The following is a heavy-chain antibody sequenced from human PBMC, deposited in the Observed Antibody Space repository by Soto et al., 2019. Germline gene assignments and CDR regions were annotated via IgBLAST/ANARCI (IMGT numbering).Heavy chain of an antibody. Sequence: ASVKVSCKASGYTFTSYDINWVRQATGQGLEWMGWMNPNSGNTGYAQKFQGRVTMTRNTSISTAYMELSSLRSEDTAVYYCARLPVSGTGAHYYYYGMDVWGQGTTVTVSS. CDR2: MNPNSGNT. V-gene: IGHV1-8*01. CDR1: GYTFTSYD. J-gene: IGHJ6*02. CDR3: ARLPVSGTGAHYYYYGMDV. D-gene: IGHD7-27*01.